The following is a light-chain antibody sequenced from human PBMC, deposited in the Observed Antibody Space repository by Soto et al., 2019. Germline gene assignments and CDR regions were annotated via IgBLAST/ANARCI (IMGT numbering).Light chain of an antibody. J-gene: IGKJ3*01. Sequence: EIVMTQSPATLSVSPGERVTLSCRASQSVSSSLAWYQQKPGQAPRLLIYGASTRATGIPARFSGSGSGTEFTLTISSLQSEDFAVYYGQQYNNWPPFTFGPGNKVDIK. CDR3: QQYNNWPPFT. V-gene: IGKV3-15*01. CDR2: GAS. CDR1: QSVSSS.